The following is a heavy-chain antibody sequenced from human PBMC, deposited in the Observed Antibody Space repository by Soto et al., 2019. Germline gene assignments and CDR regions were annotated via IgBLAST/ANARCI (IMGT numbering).Heavy chain of an antibody. CDR2: ISAYNGKT. Sequence: ASVKVSCKASGYTFTSYGISWVRQAPGQGLEWMGWISAYNGKTNYAQKFQGRVTMTTDKSTSTAYMELSSLRSEDTAVYYCARPTTGYFSSTSCYVSLLTGETDDAFDIWGQGTMVTVSS. D-gene: IGHD2-2*03. J-gene: IGHJ3*02. CDR1: GYTFTSYG. CDR3: ARPTTGYFSSTSCYVSLLTGETDDAFDI. V-gene: IGHV1-18*01.